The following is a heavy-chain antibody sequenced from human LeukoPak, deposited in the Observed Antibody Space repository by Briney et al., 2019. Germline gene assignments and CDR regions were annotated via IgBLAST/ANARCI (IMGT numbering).Heavy chain of an antibody. J-gene: IGHJ5*02. Sequence: GGSLRLSYAASGFTFSSYWMHWVRQGPGKGLVWVAHISRDGSSTNYADSVKGRFTISRDNARNTLYLQMNSLRAEDTALYYCARDLMVTNWFDPWGQGTLVTVTS. V-gene: IGHV3-74*01. CDR1: GFTFSSYW. CDR3: ARDLMVTNWFDP. CDR2: ISRDGSST. D-gene: IGHD2-21*02.